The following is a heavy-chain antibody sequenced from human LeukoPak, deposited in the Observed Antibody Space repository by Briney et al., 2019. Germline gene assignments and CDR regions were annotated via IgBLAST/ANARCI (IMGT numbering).Heavy chain of an antibody. CDR1: GFTFSSYW. J-gene: IGHJ5*01. D-gene: IGHD6-13*01. CDR3: ARGGSSSWYGS. V-gene: IGHV3-74*01. Sequence: PGGSLRLSCAASGFTFSSYWMHWVRQAPGKGLVWVSRINSDGGTTSHADSVKGRFTISRDNAKNTLFLQMNSLRAEDTAVYYCARGGSSSWYGSWGQGTLVTVSS. CDR2: INSDGGTT.